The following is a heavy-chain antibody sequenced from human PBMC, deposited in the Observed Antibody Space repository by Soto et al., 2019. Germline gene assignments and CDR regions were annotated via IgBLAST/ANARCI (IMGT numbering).Heavy chain of an antibody. Sequence: ASVKVSCKASGYTFTGYYMHWVRQAPGQGLEWMGWINPNSGGTNYAQKFQGWVTMTRDTSISTAYMELSRLRSDDTAVYYCARDLRCSSTSCYTDTDYYYGMDVWGQGTTVTVSS. CDR3: ARDLRCSSTSCYTDTDYYYGMDV. CDR2: INPNSGGT. V-gene: IGHV1-2*04. J-gene: IGHJ6*02. D-gene: IGHD2-2*02. CDR1: GYTFTGYY.